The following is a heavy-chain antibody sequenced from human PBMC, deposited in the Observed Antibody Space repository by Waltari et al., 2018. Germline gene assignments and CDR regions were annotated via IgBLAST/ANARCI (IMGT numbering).Heavy chain of an antibody. CDR3: ARSGSTSFYYYMDV. J-gene: IGHJ6*03. Sequence: QVQLQESGPGLVKPSETLSLTCTVSGGSISSYYWSWIRQPAGKGLEWIGRIYTRGSTNYTPSLKSRVTMSLDTSKTQFSLKLSSVTAADTAVYYCARSGSTSFYYYMDVWGKGTTVTISS. CDR2: IYTRGST. CDR1: GGSISSYY. V-gene: IGHV4-4*07. D-gene: IGHD2-2*01.